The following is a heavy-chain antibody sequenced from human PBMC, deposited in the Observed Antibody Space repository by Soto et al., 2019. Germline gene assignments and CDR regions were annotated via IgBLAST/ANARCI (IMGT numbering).Heavy chain of an antibody. J-gene: IGHJ4*02. V-gene: IGHV3-11*06. D-gene: IGHD3-10*01. CDR2: ISSSSSYT. Sequence: GGSLRLSCAASGFTFSDYYMSWIRQAPGKGLEWVSYISSSSSYTNYADSVKGRFTISRDNAKNSLYLQMNSLRAEDTAVYYSARADYYCSGSRYYFGSWGQGTLVAVSS. CDR1: GFTFSDYY. CDR3: ARADYYCSGSRYYFGS.